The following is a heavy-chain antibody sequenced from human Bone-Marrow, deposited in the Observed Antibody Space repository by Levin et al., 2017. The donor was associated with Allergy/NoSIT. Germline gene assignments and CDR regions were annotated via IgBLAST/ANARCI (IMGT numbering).Heavy chain of an antibody. CDR2: IRSKAYSGAT. J-gene: IGHJ6*03. Sequence: PGESLKISCTASGFIFGEYAVSWFRQAPGKGLEWVGFIRSKAYSGATEYAASVKGRFTVSRDDFKAIAYLQMNSLKTEDTAVYYCSRALFEEYYYYMDVWGRGTTVTVSS. D-gene: IGHD6-6*01. V-gene: IGHV3-49*03. CDR3: SRALFEEYYYYMDV. CDR1: GFIFGEYA.